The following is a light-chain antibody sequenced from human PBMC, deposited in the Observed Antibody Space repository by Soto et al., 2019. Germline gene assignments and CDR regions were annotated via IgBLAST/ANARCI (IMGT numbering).Light chain of an antibody. CDR1: SGHSNYA. J-gene: IGLJ2*01. CDR3: QIWVTGIHI. CDR2: LNSDGSH. V-gene: IGLV4-69*01. Sequence: QLVLTQSPSASASLGASVKLTCTLSSGHSNYAIAWHQQQPEKGPRFLTKLNSDGSHSKGDGIPDRFSGSSTGAERYLTISTPQSEDEADYDCQIWVTGIHIFGGGTKLTVL.